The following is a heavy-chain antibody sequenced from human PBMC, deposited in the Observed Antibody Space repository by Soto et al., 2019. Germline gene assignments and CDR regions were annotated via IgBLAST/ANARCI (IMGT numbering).Heavy chain of an antibody. D-gene: IGHD6-19*01. V-gene: IGHV3-11*06. CDR3: ARTSSGWPRFFDY. J-gene: IGHJ4*02. CDR1: GFTFSDYY. Sequence: LRLSCAASGFTFSDYYMSWIRQAPGKGLEWVSYISSSSSYTNYADSVKGRFTISRDNAKNSLYLQMNSLRAEDTAVYYCARTSSGWPRFFDYWGQGTLVTVSS. CDR2: ISSSSSYT.